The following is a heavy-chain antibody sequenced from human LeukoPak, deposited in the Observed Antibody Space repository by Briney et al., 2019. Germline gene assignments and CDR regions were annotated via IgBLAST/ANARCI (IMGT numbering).Heavy chain of an antibody. CDR2: ISSSSSYI. J-gene: IGHJ4*02. CDR1: GFTFSSYS. D-gene: IGHD2-21*01. V-gene: IGHV3-21*01. Sequence: GGSLRLSCAASGFTFSSYSMNWVRQAPGKGLEWVASISSSSSYIYYADSVKGRFTISRDNAKNSLYLQMHSLRAEDTAVYYCARYTSNVVGKRHYFDYWGQGTLVTASS. CDR3: ARYTSNVVGKRHYFDY.